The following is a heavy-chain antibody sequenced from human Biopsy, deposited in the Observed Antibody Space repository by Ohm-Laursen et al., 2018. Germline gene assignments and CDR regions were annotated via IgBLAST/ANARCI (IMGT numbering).Heavy chain of an antibody. Sequence: ASVKVSCQAYGHTFTVSSLHWARQAPGQGLEWMGWVNPNNGDKKFAPDFQGRPTMTRDNSISTVYMELIRVRSDDTAVYYRARCPLGPLLEWLLFQTSIDVWGQGTTVTVFS. CDR1: GHTFTVSS. J-gene: IGHJ6*02. CDR3: ARCPLGPLLEWLLFQTSIDV. V-gene: IGHV1-2*07. D-gene: IGHD3-3*01. CDR2: VNPNNGDK.